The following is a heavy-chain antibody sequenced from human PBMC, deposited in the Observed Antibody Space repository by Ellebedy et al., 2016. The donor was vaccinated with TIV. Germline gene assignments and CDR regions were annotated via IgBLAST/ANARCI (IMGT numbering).Heavy chain of an antibody. J-gene: IGHJ4*02. D-gene: IGHD3-10*01. CDR2: ITGSGDNT. CDR3: ARVWYGELKVDY. CDR1: RFTFSIYA. V-gene: IGHV3-23*01. Sequence: GESLKISCVASRFTFSIYAMSWVRQGPGKGLEWVSTITGSGDNTYYADSVKGRFTISRDNSKNTLYLQMNSLRAEDTAVYYCARVWYGELKVDYWGQGTQVTVSS.